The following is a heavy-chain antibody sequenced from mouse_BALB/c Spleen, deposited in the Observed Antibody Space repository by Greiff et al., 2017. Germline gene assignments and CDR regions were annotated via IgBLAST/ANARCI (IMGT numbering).Heavy chain of an antibody. Sequence: EVQVVESGGGLVQPGGSRKLSCAASGFTFSSFGMHWVRQAPEKGLEWVAYISSGSSTIYYADTVKGRITISRDNPKNTLFLQMTSLRSEDTAMYYCARRDDGYDAMDYWGQGTSVTVSS. V-gene: IGHV5-17*02. D-gene: IGHD2-3*01. CDR2: ISSGSSTI. CDR3: ARRDDGYDAMDY. CDR1: GFTFSSFG. J-gene: IGHJ4*01.